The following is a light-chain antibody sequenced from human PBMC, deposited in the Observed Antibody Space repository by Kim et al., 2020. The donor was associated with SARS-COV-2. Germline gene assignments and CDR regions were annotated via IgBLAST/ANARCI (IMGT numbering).Light chain of an antibody. Sequence: NFMLTQPHSVSESPGKTVTISCTGSSGNIASNYVQWYQQRPASAPTTVIYEDNDRPSGVPDRFSGSIDSSSNSASLTISGLQTEDEADYYCRSYDDSNRLVFGGGTQLTVL. V-gene: IGLV6-57*02. J-gene: IGLJ3*02. CDR2: EDN. CDR1: SGNIASNY. CDR3: RSYDDSNRLV.